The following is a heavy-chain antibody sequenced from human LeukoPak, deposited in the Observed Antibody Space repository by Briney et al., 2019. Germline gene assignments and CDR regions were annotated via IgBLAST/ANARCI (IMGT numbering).Heavy chain of an antibody. J-gene: IGHJ5*02. Sequence: PSETLSLTCTVSGASITGSSYYWGWIRQPPGKGLEWIGSIFYGGSTYYNPSLKSRVTISEDTSKNQFSLKLSSVTAADTAVYYCARHEYCSSTSCPGEIDPWGQGTLVTVSS. CDR2: IFYGGST. CDR3: ARHEYCSSTSCPGEIDP. CDR1: GASITGSSYY. V-gene: IGHV4-39*01. D-gene: IGHD2-2*01.